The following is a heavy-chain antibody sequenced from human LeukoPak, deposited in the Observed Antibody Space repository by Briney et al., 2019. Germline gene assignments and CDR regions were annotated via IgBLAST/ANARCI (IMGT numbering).Heavy chain of an antibody. CDR3: ARVVSSLTSAYYDFWSGYSSEADAFDI. Sequence: SETLSLTCTVSGGSISSYYWSWIRQPPGKGLEWIGYIYYSGSTNYNPSLKSRVTISVDTSKNQFSLKLSSVTAADTAVYYCARVVSSLTSAYYDFWSGYSSEADAFDIWGQGTMVTVSS. CDR1: GGSISSYY. CDR2: IYYSGST. J-gene: IGHJ3*02. V-gene: IGHV4-59*08. D-gene: IGHD3-3*01.